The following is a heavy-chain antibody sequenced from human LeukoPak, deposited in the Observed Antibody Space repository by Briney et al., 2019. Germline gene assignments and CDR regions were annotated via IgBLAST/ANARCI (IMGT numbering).Heavy chain of an antibody. D-gene: IGHD3-3*01. CDR3: ARDHIAQDYDFWSGYLLWFDP. CDR1: GYTFTGYY. V-gene: IGHV1-2*02. Sequence: GASVKVSCKASGYTFTGYYMHWVRRAPGQGLEWMGWINPNSGGTDYAQKFQGRVTMTRDTSISTAYMKLSRLRSDDTAVYYCARDHIAQDYDFWSGYLLWFDPWGQGTLVTVSS. CDR2: INPNSGGT. J-gene: IGHJ5*02.